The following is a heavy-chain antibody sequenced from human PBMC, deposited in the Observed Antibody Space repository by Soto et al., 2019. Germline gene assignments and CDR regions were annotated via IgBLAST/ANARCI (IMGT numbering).Heavy chain of an antibody. D-gene: IGHD6-19*01. Sequence: LRLSCAASGXTFSDYYMSWIRQAPGKGLEWVSYISSSGSTIYYADSVKGRFTISRDNAKNSLYLQMNSLRAEDTAVYYCATEEVAGTYYYYGMDVWGQGTTVTVSS. CDR2: ISSSGSTI. V-gene: IGHV3-11*01. CDR1: GXTFSDYY. J-gene: IGHJ6*02. CDR3: ATEEVAGTYYYYGMDV.